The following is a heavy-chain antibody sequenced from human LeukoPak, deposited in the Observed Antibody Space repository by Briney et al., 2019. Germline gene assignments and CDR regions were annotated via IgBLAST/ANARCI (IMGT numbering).Heavy chain of an antibody. CDR3: ASGGSGANDY. CDR2: IFYSGST. CDR1: GGSISSSTYY. Sequence: SETLSLTCTVSGGSISSSTYYGGWIRQPPGKGLEWIGSIFYSGSTYYNPSLKSRVTISVDTSKNQFSLKLSSVTAADTAVYYCASGGSGANDYWGQGTLVTVSS. D-gene: IGHD3-10*01. J-gene: IGHJ4*02. V-gene: IGHV4-39*01.